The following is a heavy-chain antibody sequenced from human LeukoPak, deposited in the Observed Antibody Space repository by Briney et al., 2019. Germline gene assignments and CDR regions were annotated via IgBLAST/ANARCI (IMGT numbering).Heavy chain of an antibody. J-gene: IGHJ4*02. Sequence: GGSLRLSCAASGFTFSSYAMHWVRQAPGKGLEWVAVISYDGSNKYYADSVKGRFTISRDNSKNTLYLQMNSLRAEDTAVYYCARGYFDYWGQGTLVTVSS. V-gene: IGHV3-30*04. CDR2: ISYDGSNK. CDR3: ARGYFDY. CDR1: GFTFSSYA.